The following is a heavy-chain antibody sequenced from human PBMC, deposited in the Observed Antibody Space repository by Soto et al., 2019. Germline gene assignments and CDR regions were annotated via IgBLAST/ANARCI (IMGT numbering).Heavy chain of an antibody. CDR1: GFTVSSNY. V-gene: IGHV3-53*04. Sequence: EVQLVESGGGLVQPGGSLRLSCAASGFTVSSNYMSWVRQAPGKGLEWVSVIYSGGSTYYADSVKGRFTISRHNSKNTLYLQMNSRRAEDTAVYYCARGVCSSTSCYGRYYYYYYGMDVWGQGTTVTVSS. D-gene: IGHD2-2*01. CDR2: IYSGGST. J-gene: IGHJ6*02. CDR3: ARGVCSSTSCYGRYYYYYYGMDV.